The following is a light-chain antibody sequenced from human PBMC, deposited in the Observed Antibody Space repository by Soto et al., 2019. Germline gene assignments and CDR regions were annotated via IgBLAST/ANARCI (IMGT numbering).Light chain of an antibody. V-gene: IGLV1-40*01. CDR3: QSYDSSLSGSEV. CDR2: GNG. Sequence: QSVLTQPPSGSGAPGQRVTISCTGSSSNIGAGHDVHWYQQLPGTAPNLLIYGNGNRPSGVPDRFSGSKSGTSASLAIAGLQADDEADYYCQSYDSSLSGSEVFGTGTKVTVL. CDR1: SSNIGAGHD. J-gene: IGLJ1*01.